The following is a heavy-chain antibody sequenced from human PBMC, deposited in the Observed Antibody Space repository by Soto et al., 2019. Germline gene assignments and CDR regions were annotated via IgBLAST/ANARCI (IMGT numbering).Heavy chain of an antibody. CDR3: ARYFSGWPFDY. V-gene: IGHV3-7*01. CDR1: GFTFCRYW. CDR2: IKQDGSEK. Sequence: GGALSLSFAGSGFTFCRYWVSWGPQAPGKGLEWVANIKQDGSEKYYVDSVKGRFTISRDNAKNSLYLQMNSLRAEDTAVYYCARYFSGWPFDYWGQGTLVTVSS. J-gene: IGHJ4*02. D-gene: IGHD6-19*01.